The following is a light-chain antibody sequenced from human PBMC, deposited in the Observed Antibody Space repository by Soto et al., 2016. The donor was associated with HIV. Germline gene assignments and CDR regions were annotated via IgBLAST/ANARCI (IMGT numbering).Light chain of an antibody. CDR2: AAS. CDR1: QDIYSY. CDR3: QQSYNAPRT. Sequence: DIQLTQSPSSLSGSIGDRVSITCRASQDIYSYLNWYQQKPGQAPKVLIYAASSLQSGVPSRFSGSGSGTDFTLTISSLQPEDFATYYCQQSYNAPRTFGQGTKLEIK. J-gene: IGKJ2*01. V-gene: IGKV1-39*01.